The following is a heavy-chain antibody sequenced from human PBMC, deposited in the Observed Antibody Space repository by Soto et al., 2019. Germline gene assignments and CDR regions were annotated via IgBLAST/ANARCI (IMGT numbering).Heavy chain of an antibody. J-gene: IGHJ4*02. D-gene: IGHD3-3*02. Sequence: GESLKISCKGSGYSFTSYWISWVRQMPGKGLEWMGRIDPSDSYTNYSPSFQGHVTISADKSISTAYLQWSSLKASDTAMCYCARHKISSRGYFDYWGQGTLVTVSS. CDR2: IDPSDSYT. V-gene: IGHV5-10-1*01. CDR1: GYSFTSYW. CDR3: ARHKISSRGYFDY.